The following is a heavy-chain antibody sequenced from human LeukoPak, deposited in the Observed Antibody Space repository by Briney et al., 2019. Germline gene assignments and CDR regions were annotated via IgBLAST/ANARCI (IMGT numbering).Heavy chain of an antibody. J-gene: IGHJ4*02. CDR1: GGSISSYY. D-gene: IGHD4-17*01. V-gene: IGHV4-59*01. CDR3: ASIGTTVTTFDY. CDR2: IYYSGST. Sequence: PSETLSLTCTVSGGSISSYYWSWIRQPPGKGLERIGYIYYSGSTNYNPSLKSRVTISVDTSKNQFSLKLSSVTAADTAVYYCASIGTTVTTFDYWGQGTLVTVSS.